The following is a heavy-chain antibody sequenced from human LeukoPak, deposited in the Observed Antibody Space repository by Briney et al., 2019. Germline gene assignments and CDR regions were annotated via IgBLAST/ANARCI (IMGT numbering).Heavy chain of an antibody. J-gene: IGHJ4*02. D-gene: IGHD3-22*01. CDR3: AKDKDGMIVVDPRWDY. V-gene: IGHV3-23*01. CDR2: TGGSGSNT. Sequence: PGGSLRLSYAASGLTLSSYAMTCVHQAPPKGLAWVSGTGGSGSNTYYAGSVKGRFTISRDNSKMTLYLQRNSLRAEDTAVYYCAKDKDGMIVVDPRWDYWGQGTLVTVSS. CDR1: GLTLSSYA.